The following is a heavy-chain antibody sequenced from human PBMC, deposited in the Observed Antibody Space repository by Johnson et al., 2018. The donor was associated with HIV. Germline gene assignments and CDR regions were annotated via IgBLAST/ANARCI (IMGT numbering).Heavy chain of an antibody. CDR2: IRYDGSNK. D-gene: IGHD4/OR15-4a*01. Sequence: VQLVESGGGVVQPGGSLRLSCAASGFTFSSYGMHWVRQAPGKGLEWVAFIRYDGSNKYYADSVKGRFTISRDNSKNTLYLQMNSLRAVDTAVYYCARVGGCPMVYAFDIWGQGTMVTVSS. V-gene: IGHV3-30*02. J-gene: IGHJ3*02. CDR1: GFTFSSYG. CDR3: ARVGGCPMVYAFDI.